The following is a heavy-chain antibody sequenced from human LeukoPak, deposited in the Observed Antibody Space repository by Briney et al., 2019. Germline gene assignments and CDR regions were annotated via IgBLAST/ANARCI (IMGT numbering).Heavy chain of an antibody. D-gene: IGHD2-15*01. CDR2: IHSTGQT. CDR1: GFTVSANY. V-gene: IGHV3-66*01. Sequence: PGGSLRLSCAASGFTVSANYMNWARQAPGKGLEWVLIIHSTGQTFYADSVKGRFTISRDNSKNTLYLQMNSLRAEDTAVYYCARDGPRYCSGGSCSSGEYWGQGTLVTVSS. J-gene: IGHJ4*02. CDR3: ARDGPRYCSGGSCSSGEY.